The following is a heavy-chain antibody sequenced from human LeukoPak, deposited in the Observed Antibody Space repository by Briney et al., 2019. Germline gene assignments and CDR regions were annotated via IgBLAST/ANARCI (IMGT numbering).Heavy chain of an antibody. CDR1: GGSISSYY. V-gene: IGHV4-59*01. D-gene: IGHD3-16*01. CDR3: ARAGGKSGWFDP. CDR2: IYYSGST. J-gene: IGHJ5*02. Sequence: PSETLSINCTVSGGSISSYYWSWIRQPPGKGLEWIGYIYYSGSTNYNPSLKSRVTISVDTSKNQFSLKLSSVTAADTAVYYCARAGGKSGWFDPWGQGTLVTVSS.